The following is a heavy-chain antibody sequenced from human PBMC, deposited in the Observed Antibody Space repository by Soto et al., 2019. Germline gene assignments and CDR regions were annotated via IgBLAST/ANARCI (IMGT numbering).Heavy chain of an antibody. J-gene: IGHJ3*01. V-gene: IGHV3-30*18. CDR3: SKAMIGSYDSDAFDV. D-gene: IGHD3-22*01. Sequence: GGSLRLSCAASGFSFSRYGIHWVRQAPGKGLEWVAVISYDESTTFYADSVKGRFTISRGNSKNTLFLQMNSLRPEDTAVYYCSKAMIGSYDSDAFDVWGQGTMVTVSS. CDR2: ISYDESTT. CDR1: GFSFSRYG.